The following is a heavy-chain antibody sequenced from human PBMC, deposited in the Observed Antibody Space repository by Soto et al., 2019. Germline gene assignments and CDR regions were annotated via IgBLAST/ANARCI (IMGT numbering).Heavy chain of an antibody. CDR2: IYYSGST. CDR3: ARLYYYDSSGHYYGRFDS. D-gene: IGHD3-22*01. CDR1: GGSISSNSYY. Sequence: SETLSLTCTVSGGSISSNSYYWSWIRQHPGKGLEWIGHIYYSGSTYYNPSLKSRVTISLDMSKSQFSLKLSAVTAADTAVYYCARLYYYDSSGHYYGRFDSWGQGTLVTVSS. J-gene: IGHJ4*02. V-gene: IGHV4-31*03.